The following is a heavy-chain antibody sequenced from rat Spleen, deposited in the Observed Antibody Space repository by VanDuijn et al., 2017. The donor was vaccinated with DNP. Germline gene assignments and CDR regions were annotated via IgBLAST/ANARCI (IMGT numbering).Heavy chain of an antibody. CDR1: GFSLTSYG. V-gene: IGHV2-16*01. J-gene: IGHJ4*01. CDR2: IWSGGST. CDR3: ARYYGPYYTMDA. Sequence: QVQLKESGPGLVQPSQTLSLTCTVSGFSLTSYGVSWVRQPPGKGLEWIGAIWSGGSTDYNSALKSRLSISRDTSKSQVFLKMNSLQTEDTAMYFCARYYGPYYTMDAWGQGTSVTVSS. D-gene: IGHD1-6*01.